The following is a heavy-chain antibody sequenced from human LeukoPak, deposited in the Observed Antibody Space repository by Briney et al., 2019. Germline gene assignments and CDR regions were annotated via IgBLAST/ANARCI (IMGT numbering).Heavy chain of an antibody. J-gene: IGHJ6*02. Sequence: PSETLSLTCTVAGGSVTSGIYYWTWLRQPPGEGLQWIGYIYYTGTTNYNPSLKSRVTISVDTSKNQFSLKLSSVTAADTAVYYCARARVVVVDTAMVTNYYYYGMDVWGQGTTVTVSS. CDR3: ARARVVVVDTAMVTNYYYYGMDV. V-gene: IGHV4-61*01. D-gene: IGHD5-18*01. CDR2: IYYTGTT. CDR1: GGSVTSGIYY.